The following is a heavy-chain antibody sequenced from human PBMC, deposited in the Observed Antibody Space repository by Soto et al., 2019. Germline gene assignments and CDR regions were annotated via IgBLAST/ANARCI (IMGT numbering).Heavy chain of an antibody. V-gene: IGHV4-39*01. CDR3: ARRLSDNGNQGHAFDF. CDR2: IYYNGDT. CDR1: GGSVSSGNYF. J-gene: IGHJ3*01. D-gene: IGHD1-20*01. Sequence: QLQLQESGPGLVKPAETLSLKCAVSGGSVSSGNYFWGWIRQPPGKGLEWIGNIYYNGDTYYSPSLKSRVTMSVDTAQNQFSLRLTSVTAADTAVYYCARRLSDNGNQGHAFDFWGQGTLVTVSS.